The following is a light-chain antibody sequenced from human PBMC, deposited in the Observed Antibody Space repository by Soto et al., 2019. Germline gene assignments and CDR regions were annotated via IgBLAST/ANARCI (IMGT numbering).Light chain of an antibody. Sequence: QSALTQPASVSGSPGQSITISCTGTSFDVGSYNLVSWYQQHPGKVPKLLIYEVTIRPSGVSDRFSGSKSGNTASLTVSGLQAEDEADYYCSSYTGGNPSYVFGTGTKVTVL. CDR2: EVT. CDR3: SSYTGGNPSYV. J-gene: IGLJ1*01. V-gene: IGLV2-14*02. CDR1: SFDVGSYNL.